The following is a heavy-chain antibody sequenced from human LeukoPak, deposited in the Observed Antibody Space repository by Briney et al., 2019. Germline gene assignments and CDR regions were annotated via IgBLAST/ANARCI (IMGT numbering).Heavy chain of an antibody. Sequence: GESLKISCKGSGYSFTNYWIGWVRQMPGKGLEWMGIIYPGDSDTRYSPPFQGQVTLSADKSISTAYLQWSSLKASDTAMYYCALNPRGYCSGGRCYIGYWGQGTLVTVSS. D-gene: IGHD2-15*01. CDR1: GYSFTNYW. V-gene: IGHV5-51*01. CDR2: IYPGDSDT. CDR3: ALNPRGYCSGGRCYIGY. J-gene: IGHJ4*02.